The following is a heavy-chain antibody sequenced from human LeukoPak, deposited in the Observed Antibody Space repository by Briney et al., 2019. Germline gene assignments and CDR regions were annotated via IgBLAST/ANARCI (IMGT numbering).Heavy chain of an antibody. D-gene: IGHD6-19*01. CDR1: GFTFSSYS. CDR2: ISSSSSYI. J-gene: IGHJ4*02. CDR3: XXXSSGWYVAPTDY. V-gene: IGHV3-21*01. Sequence: NPGGSLRLSCAASGFTFSSYSMNWVRQAPGKGLEWVSSISSSSSYIYYADSVKGRFTISRDNAKNSLYLQMNSLRAEDTAVYYXXXXSSGWYVAPTDYWGQGTLVTVSS.